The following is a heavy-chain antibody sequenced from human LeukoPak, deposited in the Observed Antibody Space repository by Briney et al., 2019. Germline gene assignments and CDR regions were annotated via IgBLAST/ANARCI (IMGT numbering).Heavy chain of an antibody. D-gene: IGHD7-27*01. Sequence: GGSLRLSCAASGFTFSTYWMSWVRQAPGKGLEWVANINQDGSEKYYVDSVKGRLTISRDNAKNSLCLQMNSLRAEDTAIYYCARGSNWAFDYWGQGTLVTVSS. CDR2: INQDGSEK. CDR3: ARGSNWAFDY. V-gene: IGHV3-7*05. J-gene: IGHJ4*02. CDR1: GFTFSTYW.